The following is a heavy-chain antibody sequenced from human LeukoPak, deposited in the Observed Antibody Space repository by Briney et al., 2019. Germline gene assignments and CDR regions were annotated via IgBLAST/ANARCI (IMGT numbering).Heavy chain of an antibody. J-gene: IGHJ6*02. CDR2: INPKIGGR. CDR3: ARARSSGYQGYGTDV. V-gene: IGHV1-2*02. Sequence: RASVKVSCKASGYTFTDYYMHWVRQAPGQGLEWMGWINPKIGGRNYAQKFQGGVTMTRDTSINTAYMELSSLRSDDTAVYYCARARSSGYQGYGTDVWGQGTTVTVS. CDR1: GYTFTDYY. D-gene: IGHD3-22*01.